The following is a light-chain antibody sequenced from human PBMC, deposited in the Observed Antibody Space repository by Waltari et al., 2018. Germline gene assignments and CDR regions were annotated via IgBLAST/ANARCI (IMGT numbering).Light chain of an antibody. CDR1: PSNFAHYS. CDR2: EDS. J-gene: IGLJ7*01. CDR3: GTWDSSLSGAV. Sequence: QSVLTQPPSSSAAPGHRATISCSVGPSNFAHYSFSWYRQLPGTAPKRLIYEDSERPSGVPGRFSGSKSGTSATLDITGLQAGDEADYYCGTWDSSLSGAVFGGGTHLTVL. V-gene: IGLV1-51*02.